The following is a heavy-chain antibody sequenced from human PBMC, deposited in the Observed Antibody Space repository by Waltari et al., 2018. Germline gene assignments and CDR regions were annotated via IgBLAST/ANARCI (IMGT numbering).Heavy chain of an antibody. J-gene: IGHJ4*02. V-gene: IGHV1-3*01. CDR1: GYTFTSYA. CDR2: INAGNGNT. D-gene: IGHD3-10*01. Sequence: QVQLVQSGAEVKKPGASVKVSCKASGYTFTSYAMHWVRQALGQGLEWMGWINAGNGNTKYSQNFQGRVTITRDTSASTAYMELSSLRSEDTAVYYCARERDTYGSGSYYGSFDYWGQGTLVTVSS. CDR3: ARERDTYGSGSYYGSFDY.